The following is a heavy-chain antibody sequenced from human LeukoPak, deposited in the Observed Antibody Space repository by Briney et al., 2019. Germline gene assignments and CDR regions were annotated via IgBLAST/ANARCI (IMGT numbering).Heavy chain of an antibody. CDR3: ARFSTYITMIVVVTYDAFDI. V-gene: IGHV4-38-2*02. CDR2: IYHSGST. CDR1: GYSISSGYY. J-gene: IGHJ3*02. D-gene: IGHD3-22*01. Sequence: PSETLSLTCTVSGYSISSGYYWGWIRQPPGKGLEWIGSIYHSGSTYYNPSLKSRVTISVDTSKNQFSLKLSSVTAADTAVYYCARFSTYITMIVVVTYDAFDIWGQGTMVTVSS.